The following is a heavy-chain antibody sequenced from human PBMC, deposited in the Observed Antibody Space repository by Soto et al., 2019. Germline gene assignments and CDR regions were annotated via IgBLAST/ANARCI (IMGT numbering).Heavy chain of an antibody. J-gene: IGHJ4*02. CDR1: GYTFTSYA. V-gene: IGHV1-3*01. D-gene: IGHD6-19*01. Sequence: GASVKVSCKASGYTFTSYAMHWVRQAPGQRLEWMGWINAGNGNTKYSQKFQGRVTITRDTSASTAYMELSSLRSEDTAAYYCARSGFGDSAFDYWGQGTLVTVSS. CDR2: INAGNGNT. CDR3: ARSGFGDSAFDY.